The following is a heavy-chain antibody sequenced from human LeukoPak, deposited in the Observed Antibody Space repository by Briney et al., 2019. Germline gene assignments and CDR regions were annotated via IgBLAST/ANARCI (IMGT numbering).Heavy chain of an antibody. CDR2: IYYSGST. J-gene: IGHJ3*02. D-gene: IGHD4-17*01. CDR3: ARGKRYYGDYSRTGWGAFDI. CDR1: GGSISSSSYY. Sequence: SETLSLTCTVSGGSISSSSYYWGWIRQPPGKGLEWIGSIYYSGSTNYNPSLKSRVTISVDTSKNQFSLKLSSVTAADTAVYYCARGKRYYGDYSRTGWGAFDIWGQGTMVTVSS. V-gene: IGHV4-39*07.